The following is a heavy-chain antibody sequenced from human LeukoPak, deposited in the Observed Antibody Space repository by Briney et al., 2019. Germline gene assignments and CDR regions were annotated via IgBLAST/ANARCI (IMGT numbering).Heavy chain of an antibody. J-gene: IGHJ6*02. D-gene: IGHD5-18*01. CDR3: AKRGYSYGSFDYYGMDV. CDR1: GYTFIGYY. V-gene: IGHV1-2*02. CDR2: INPNSGGT. Sequence: ASVKVSCKASGYTFIGYYMHWVRQAPGQGLEWMGWINPNSGGTNYAQKFQGRVTMTRDTSITTAYMELSWLRSDDTAVYYCAKRGYSYGSFDYYGMDVWGQGTTVTVSS.